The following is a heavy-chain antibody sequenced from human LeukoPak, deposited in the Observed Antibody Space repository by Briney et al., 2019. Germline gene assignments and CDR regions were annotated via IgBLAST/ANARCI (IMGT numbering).Heavy chain of an antibody. D-gene: IGHD6-19*01. CDR3: ARDGYYSGWYPGGGYLDY. CDR2: LSYDGSNK. V-gene: IGHV3-30*14. CDR1: GFTFSNYA. Sequence: GGSLRLSCAASGFTFSNYAIHWVRQAPGKGLEWVAVLSYDGSNKYYADSVKGRFTISRDNSKDTLYLQMNSLRAEDTAVYYCARDGYYSGWYPGGGYLDYWGQGTLVPVSS. J-gene: IGHJ4*02.